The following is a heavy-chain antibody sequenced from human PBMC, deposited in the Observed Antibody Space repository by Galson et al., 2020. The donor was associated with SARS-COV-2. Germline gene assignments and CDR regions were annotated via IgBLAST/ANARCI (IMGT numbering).Heavy chain of an antibody. CDR3: ARFSAMVTVLDY. CDR2: HDWDDDK. J-gene: IGHJ4*02. V-gene: IGHV2-70*11. CDR1: GFSLRTSGMC. D-gene: IGHD5-18*01. Sequence: SGPTLVKPTQTLTLTCTFSGFSLRTSGMCVSWIRQPTANALEWLARHDWDDDKYYSTSLKTRLTISKDTSKNQVVLTMANMDPVDTATYYCARFSAMVTVLDYWGQGTLVTVSS.